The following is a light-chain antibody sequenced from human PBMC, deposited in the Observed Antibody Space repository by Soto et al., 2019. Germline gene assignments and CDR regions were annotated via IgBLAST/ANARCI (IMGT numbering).Light chain of an antibody. Sequence: AIQMTQSPSSLSASEGDRVTITCQASQGIRNDLGWYQQKPGKAPKLLIYAASSLQSGVPSRFSGSGSGTDFTLTISSLQPEDFATYYCLQDYTYPRTFGGGTKVDIK. V-gene: IGKV1-6*01. CDR1: QGIRND. J-gene: IGKJ4*01. CDR3: LQDYTYPRT. CDR2: AAS.